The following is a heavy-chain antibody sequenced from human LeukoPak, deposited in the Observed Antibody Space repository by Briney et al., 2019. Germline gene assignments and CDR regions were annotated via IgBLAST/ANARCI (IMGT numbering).Heavy chain of an antibody. CDR1: GYTFTSYG. Sequence: ASVKVSCKASGYTFTSYGISWVRQAPGQGLEWMGWISAYNGNTNYAQKLQGRVTMTRDTSISTVYMELSSLRSEDTAVYYCAKERRDGYIGRDAFDIWGQGTMVTVSS. CDR2: ISAYNGNT. V-gene: IGHV1-18*01. J-gene: IGHJ3*02. CDR3: AKERRDGYIGRDAFDI. D-gene: IGHD5-24*01.